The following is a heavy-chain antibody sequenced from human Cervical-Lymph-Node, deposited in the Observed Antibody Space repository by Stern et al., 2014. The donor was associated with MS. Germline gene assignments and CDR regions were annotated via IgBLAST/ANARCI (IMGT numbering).Heavy chain of an antibody. V-gene: IGHV1-69*01. Sequence: VQLVESGAEVKKPGSSVKVSCKASGGTFSSYAISWVRQAPGQGLEWMGGIIPIFGTANYAQKFQGRVTITADESTSTAYMELSSLRSEDTAVYYCATGREYSSGWYEHYFDYWGQGTLVTVSS. CDR1: GGTFSSYA. J-gene: IGHJ4*02. D-gene: IGHD6-19*01. CDR3: ATGREYSSGWYEHYFDY. CDR2: IIPIFGTA.